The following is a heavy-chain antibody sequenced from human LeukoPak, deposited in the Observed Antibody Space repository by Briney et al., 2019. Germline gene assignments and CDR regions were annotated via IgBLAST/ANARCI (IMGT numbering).Heavy chain of an antibody. D-gene: IGHD3-10*01. V-gene: IGHV3-7*03. CDR3: ARTLMGGGALDY. J-gene: IGHJ4*02. CDR1: GFTISNYW. Sequence: GGSLRLSCAASGFTISNYWLNWVRQAPGKGLEWVANIKQDGSEKYYVDSVKGRFTISRDNAKNSLFLQMNSLRAEDTAVYYCARTLMGGGALDYWGQGTLVTVSS. CDR2: IKQDGSEK.